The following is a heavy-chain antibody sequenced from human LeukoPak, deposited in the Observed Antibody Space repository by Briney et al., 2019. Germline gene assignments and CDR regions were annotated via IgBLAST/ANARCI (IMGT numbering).Heavy chain of an antibody. CDR1: GGSVSGYH. J-gene: IGHJ4*02. Sequence: SETLPLTCTFSGGSVSGYHWSWIRQPPGQGLECIGHIYFTGSTTYIPSLKSRVTISVATSQNQFSLSLTSVISADTAVYYCARVTAAGGGFDHWGQGTLVTVSS. D-gene: IGHD2-15*01. V-gene: IGHV4-59*02. CDR2: IYFTGST. CDR3: ARVTAAGGGFDH.